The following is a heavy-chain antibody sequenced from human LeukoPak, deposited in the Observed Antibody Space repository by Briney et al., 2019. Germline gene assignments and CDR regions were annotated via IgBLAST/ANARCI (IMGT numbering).Heavy chain of an antibody. Sequence: SETLSLTCTVSGGSMSPYYWNWIRQPPGKGLEWIGYIYYSGSTNYNPSLKSRVTISTDTSKNQLSLKLSSVIAADTAVYYCARPKRDDVGNSFYYYGMDVWGQGTTVTVSS. CDR2: IYYSGST. CDR3: ARPKRDDVGNSFYYYGMDV. D-gene: IGHD4-23*01. J-gene: IGHJ6*02. V-gene: IGHV4-59*01. CDR1: GGSMSPYY.